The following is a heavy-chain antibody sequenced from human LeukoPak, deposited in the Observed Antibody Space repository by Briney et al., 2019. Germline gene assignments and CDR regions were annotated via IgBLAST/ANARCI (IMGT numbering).Heavy chain of an antibody. CDR1: EYSFSNYW. J-gene: IGHJ5*02. CDR3: ARRYYHSTEFDP. CDR2: IYPGDSTT. V-gene: IGHV5-51*01. Sequence: GESLKISRKASEYSFSNYWIGWVRQMPGKGLEWMGFIYPGDSTTRYSPSFQGQVTISADRSISTAYLQWSSLKASDTAMYYCARRYYHSTEFDPWGQGTLVTVSS. D-gene: IGHD3-22*01.